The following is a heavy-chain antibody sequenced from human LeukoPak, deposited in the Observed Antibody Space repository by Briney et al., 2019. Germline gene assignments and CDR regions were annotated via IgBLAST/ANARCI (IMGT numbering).Heavy chain of an antibody. Sequence: GGSLRLSCAASGFTFDDYGMSWVRQAPGKGLEWVSGINWNGGSTGCADSVKGRFTISRDNAKNSLYLQMNSLRAEDTALYYCARESFSSDSSGYVFDYWGQGTLVTVSS. CDR3: ARESFSSDSSGYVFDY. J-gene: IGHJ4*02. CDR2: INWNGGST. D-gene: IGHD3-22*01. V-gene: IGHV3-20*04. CDR1: GFTFDDYG.